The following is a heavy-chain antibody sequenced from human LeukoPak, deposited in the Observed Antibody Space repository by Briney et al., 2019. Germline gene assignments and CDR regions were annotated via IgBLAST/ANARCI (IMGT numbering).Heavy chain of an antibody. Sequence: GASVKVSCKASGYTFTSYGISWVRQAPGQGLEWMGWISAYNGNTNYAQKLQGRVTMTEDTSTDTAYMELSSLRSEDTAVYYCATGPIAARGYFDLWGRGTLVTVSS. D-gene: IGHD6-6*01. CDR1: GYTFTSYG. J-gene: IGHJ2*01. CDR3: ATGPIAARGYFDL. V-gene: IGHV1-18*01. CDR2: ISAYNGNT.